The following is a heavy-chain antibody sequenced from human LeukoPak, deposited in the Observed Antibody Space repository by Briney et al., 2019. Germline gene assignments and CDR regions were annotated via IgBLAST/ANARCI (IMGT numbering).Heavy chain of an antibody. CDR3: ARDEGQMATLSTGAFDI. V-gene: IGHV1-69*05. Sequence: ASVKVSCKASGGTFSSYAISWVRQAPGQGLEWMGGFIPIFGTANYVQKFQGRVTITTDESTSTAYMELSSLRSEDTAVYYCARDEGQMATLSTGAFDIWGQGTMVTVSS. CDR1: GGTFSSYA. CDR2: FIPIFGTA. J-gene: IGHJ3*02. D-gene: IGHD5-24*01.